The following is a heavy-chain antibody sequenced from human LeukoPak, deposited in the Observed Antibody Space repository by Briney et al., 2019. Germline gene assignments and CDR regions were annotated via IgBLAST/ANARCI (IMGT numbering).Heavy chain of an antibody. J-gene: IGHJ4*02. CDR2: ISYDGSNK. CDR1: GFTFSSYA. Sequence: GGSLRLSCAASGFTFSSYAMHWVRQAPGKGLEWVAVISYDGSNKYYADSVKGRFTISRDNSKNTLYLQMNSLRAEDTAVYYCARGREAARPGFDYWGQGTLVTVSS. D-gene: IGHD6-6*01. CDR3: ARGREAARPGFDY. V-gene: IGHV3-30-3*01.